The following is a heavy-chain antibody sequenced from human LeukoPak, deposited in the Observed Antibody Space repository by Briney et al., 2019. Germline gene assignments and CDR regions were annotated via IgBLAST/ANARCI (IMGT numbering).Heavy chain of an antibody. CDR3: ARYTSMVAFHAHGFDI. Sequence: PSETLSLTCTVSGDSISSGNYWGWIRQPPGKGLEWIGSIFHTGSTYYNPSLKSRVTISVDTSKNQFSLKLTSVTAADTAVYYCARYTSMVAFHAHGFDIWGQGTMVTVSS. J-gene: IGHJ3*02. D-gene: IGHD5-18*01. CDR2: IFHTGST. V-gene: IGHV4-38-2*02. CDR1: GDSISSGNY.